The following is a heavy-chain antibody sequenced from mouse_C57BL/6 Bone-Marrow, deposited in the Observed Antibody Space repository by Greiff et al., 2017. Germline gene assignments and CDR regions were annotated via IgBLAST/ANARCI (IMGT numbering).Heavy chain of an antibody. CDR2: ISSGGSYT. J-gene: IGHJ2*01. CDR1: GFTFSSYG. Sequence: EVKLMESGGDLVKPGGSLKLSCAASGFTFSSYGMSWVRQTPDKRLEWVATISSGGSYTYYPDSVKGRFTISRDNAKNTLYLQMSSLKSEDTAMYYCARPYLFDYWGQGTTLTVSS. D-gene: IGHD5-1*01. V-gene: IGHV5-6*01. CDR3: ARPYLFDY.